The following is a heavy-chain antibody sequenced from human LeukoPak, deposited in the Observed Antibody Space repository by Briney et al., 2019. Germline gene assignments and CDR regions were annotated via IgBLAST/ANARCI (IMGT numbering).Heavy chain of an antibody. V-gene: IGHV1-2*02. CDR2: INPNSGGT. Sequence: ASVKVSCKASGYTFTGYYMHWVRQAPGQGLEWMGWINPNSGGTNYAQKFQGRVTMTRDTSISTAYMELSRLRSDDTAVYNCARGGDGYSDYYYYYMDVWGKGTTVTVSS. CDR1: GYTFTGYY. D-gene: IGHD5-24*01. J-gene: IGHJ6*03. CDR3: ARGGDGYSDYYYYYMDV.